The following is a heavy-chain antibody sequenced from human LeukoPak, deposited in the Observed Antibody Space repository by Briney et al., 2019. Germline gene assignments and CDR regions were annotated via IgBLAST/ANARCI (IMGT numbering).Heavy chain of an antibody. V-gene: IGHV1-2*06. D-gene: IGHD3-22*01. CDR2: INPNSGGT. CDR3: ASAAPSYDSSGYYYSLYRY. J-gene: IGHJ4*02. CDR1: GYTFTGHY. Sequence: EASVKVSCKASGYTFTGHYMHWVRQAPGQGLEWMGRINPNSGGTNYAQKFQGRVTMTRDTSISTAYMELSRLRSDDTAVYYCASAAPSYDSSGYYYSLYRYWGQGTLVTVSS.